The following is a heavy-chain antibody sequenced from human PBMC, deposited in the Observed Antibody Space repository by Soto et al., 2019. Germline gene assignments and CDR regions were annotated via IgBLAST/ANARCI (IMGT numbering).Heavy chain of an antibody. V-gene: IGHV1-69*18. CDR3: ARIGVGSRR. J-gene: IGHJ3*01. CDR2: LAPISGSP. Sequence: VQMVQSGAEVKEPGSSVKVSCTNSGDTFSHYVMSWVRQAPGQGLEWMGSLAPISGSPNYAERFEGRITISADAGTSTMYMKLRRLKYDDTAVYYCARIGVGSRRWGQGTMVTVSS. CDR1: GDTFSHYV. D-gene: IGHD1-26*01.